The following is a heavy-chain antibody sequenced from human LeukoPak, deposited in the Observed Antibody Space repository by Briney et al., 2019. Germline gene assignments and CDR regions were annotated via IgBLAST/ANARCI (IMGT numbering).Heavy chain of an antibody. CDR2: IYYSGST. D-gene: IGHD3-10*01. CDR1: GGSISSSSYY. CDR3: ARDEGRGSGTFSFSFDP. Sequence: SETLSLTCTVSGGSISSSSYYWGWIRQPPGKGLEWIGSIYYSGSTYYNPSLKSRVTISVDTSKNQFSLKLSSVTAADTAVYYCARDEGRGSGTFSFSFDPWGQGTLVTVSS. J-gene: IGHJ5*02. V-gene: IGHV4-39*07.